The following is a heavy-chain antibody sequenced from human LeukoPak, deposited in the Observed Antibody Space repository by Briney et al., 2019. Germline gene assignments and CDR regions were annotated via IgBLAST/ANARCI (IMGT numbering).Heavy chain of an antibody. J-gene: IGHJ5*02. CDR2: ITISGHTK. Sequence: PGGSLRLSCAAFGFDLSTYEMNWVRQAPGEGLEWIADITISGHTKNYADSVKGRFTISRDNARTSLYLQMNRLRAEDTGVYYCARGDPHADLWGQGTLVTVSS. V-gene: IGHV3-48*03. CDR3: ARGDPHADL. CDR1: GFDLSTYE.